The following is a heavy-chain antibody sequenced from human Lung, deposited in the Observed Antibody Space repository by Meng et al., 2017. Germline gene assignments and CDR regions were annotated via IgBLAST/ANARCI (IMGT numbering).Heavy chain of an antibody. CDR1: GYNFPDYD. D-gene: IGHD6-13*01. Sequence: QVVLVQSGAEGKRPGASVKVSCKPSGYNFPDYDIHWVRLAPGQGLEWMGHIDPKSGDTRYAQKFQGRVTMTGDTSIGTAYMELTGLRSDDTALYYCARDEDISAAGKLFGDYWGQGTLVTVSS. V-gene: IGHV1-2*06. CDR3: ARDEDISAAGKLFGDY. CDR2: IDPKSGDT. J-gene: IGHJ4*02.